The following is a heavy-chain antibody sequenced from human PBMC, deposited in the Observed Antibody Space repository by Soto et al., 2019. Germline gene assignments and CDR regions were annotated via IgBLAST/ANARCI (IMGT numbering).Heavy chain of an antibody. CDR1: GGTFSSYA. D-gene: IGHD3-9*01. Sequence: QVQLVQSGAEVKKPGSSVKVSCKASGGTFSSYAISWVRQAPGQGLEWMGGIIPIFGTANYAQKFQGRVTITADESTSTAYMGLSSLRSEDTAVYYCARGNVLRYFDWLLSWFDPWGQGTLVTVSS. CDR2: IIPIFGTA. CDR3: ARGNVLRYFDWLLSWFDP. V-gene: IGHV1-69*12. J-gene: IGHJ5*02.